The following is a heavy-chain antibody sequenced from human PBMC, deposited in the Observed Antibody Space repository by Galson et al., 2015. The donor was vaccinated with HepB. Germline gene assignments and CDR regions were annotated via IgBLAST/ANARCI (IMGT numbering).Heavy chain of an antibody. CDR2: INPFYGTS. CDR3: ARAVADLQPFDY. V-gene: IGHV1-69*13. J-gene: IGHJ4*02. Sequence: SVKVSCKASGGTFSRFTMNWVRQAPGQGLKWMGGINPFYGTSNYAQKMQGRVTITANESSGTAYMELRSLRFEDTAVYYCARAVADLQPFDYWGQGTLVTVSS. D-gene: IGHD6-19*01. CDR1: GGTFSRFT.